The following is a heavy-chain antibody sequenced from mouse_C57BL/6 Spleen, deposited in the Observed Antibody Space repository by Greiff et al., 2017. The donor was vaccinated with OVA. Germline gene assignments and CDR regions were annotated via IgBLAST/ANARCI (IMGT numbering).Heavy chain of an antibody. CDR1: GYTFTEYT. V-gene: IGHV1-62-2*01. D-gene: IGHD2-4*01. Sequence: QVQLKESGAELVKPGASVKLSCKASGYTFTEYTIHWVKQRSGQGLEWIGWFYPGSGSIKYNEKFKDKATLTADKSSSTVYMELSRLTSEDSAVYFCARHEEPIYYDYPWFAYWGQGTLVTVSA. CDR2: FYPGSGSI. J-gene: IGHJ3*01. CDR3: ARHEEPIYYDYPWFAY.